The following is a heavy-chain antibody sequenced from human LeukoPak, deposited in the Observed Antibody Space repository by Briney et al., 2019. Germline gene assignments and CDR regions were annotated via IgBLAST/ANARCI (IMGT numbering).Heavy chain of an antibody. D-gene: IGHD4-11*01. J-gene: IGHJ4*02. CDR3: ARAGAVLTTHFNA. CDR1: GYSFTNYG. CDR2: ISGSNGNA. V-gene: IGHV1-18*01. Sequence: ASVKVSCKASGYSFTNYGISWVRQAPGQGLEWMGWISGSNGNANCAQILQDRVSLTTDTPTSTAYMELRSLRSDDTAVYYCARAGAVLTTHFNAWGQGTLVMVSS.